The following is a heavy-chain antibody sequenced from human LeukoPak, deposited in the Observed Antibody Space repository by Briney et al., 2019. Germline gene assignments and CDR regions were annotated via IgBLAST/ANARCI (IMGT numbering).Heavy chain of an antibody. CDR1: GFTVSSNY. D-gene: IGHD3-10*01. Sequence: GGSLRLSCAASGFTVSSNYMSWVRQAPGKGLEWVAVIWYDGSNKYYADSVKGRFTISRDNSKNTLYLQMNSLRAEDTAVYYCARDGRSYGPVDYWGQGTLVTVSS. V-gene: IGHV3-33*08. CDR3: ARDGRSYGPVDY. CDR2: IWYDGSNK. J-gene: IGHJ4*02.